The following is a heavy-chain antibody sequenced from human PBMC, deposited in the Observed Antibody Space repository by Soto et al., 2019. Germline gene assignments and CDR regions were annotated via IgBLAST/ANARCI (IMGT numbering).Heavy chain of an antibody. J-gene: IGHJ4*02. CDR3: ARLALAYHGWAYFDY. CDR1: GYSFSNHW. CDR2: IGPPDSDT. D-gene: IGHD6-19*01. V-gene: IGHV5-10-1*01. Sequence: EVQLVQSGAEVKKPGESLRISCQGSGYSFSNHWVTWVRQMPGGGLEWMGKIGPPDSDTKYSPSLQGHVTKSFDTSTSTACLQWSTLRPSVTARYYFARLALAYHGWAYFDYGCQGAGLTFSS.